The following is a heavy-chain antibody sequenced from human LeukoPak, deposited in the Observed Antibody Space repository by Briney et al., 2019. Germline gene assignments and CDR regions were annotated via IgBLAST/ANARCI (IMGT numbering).Heavy chain of an antibody. D-gene: IGHD3-3*01. CDR3: ARAPYDFWSGYYSDFDY. CDR1: GFTFSSYS. V-gene: IGHV3-21*01. CDR2: ISSSSGYI. Sequence: GGSLRLSCAASGFTFSSYSMNWARQAPGKGLEWVSSISSSSGYIYYADSVKGRFTISRDNAKNSLYLQMNSLRAEDTAVYYCARAPYDFWSGYYSDFDYWGQGTLVTVSS. J-gene: IGHJ4*02.